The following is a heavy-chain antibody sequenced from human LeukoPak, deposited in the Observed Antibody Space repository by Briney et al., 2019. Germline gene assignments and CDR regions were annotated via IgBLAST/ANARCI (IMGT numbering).Heavy chain of an antibody. D-gene: IGHD6-19*01. J-gene: IGHJ3*02. CDR3: ARVQQWHDAFEI. CDR1: GYTFTAYY. V-gene: IGHV1-18*04. CDR2: ITTYNGNT. Sequence: GASVKVSCKASGYTFTAYYMHSVRQAPGQRLEWMGWITTYNGNTNYAQNLQERVTMTIDTSTSTAYMEMRSLRSDDTAVYYCARVQQWHDAFEIWGQGTEVAVSS.